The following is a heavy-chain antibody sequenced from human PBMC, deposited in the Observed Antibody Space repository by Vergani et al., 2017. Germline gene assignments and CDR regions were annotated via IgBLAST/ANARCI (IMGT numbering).Heavy chain of an antibody. D-gene: IGHD2-15*01. J-gene: IGHJ6*02. CDR3: ARGPVVVVAEGGSGYYYYGMDV. CDR2: IYTSGST. CDR1: GGSISSYY. V-gene: IGHV4-4*07. Sequence: QVQLQQWGPGLVKPSETLSLTCTVSGGSISSYYWSWIRQPAGKGLEWIGRIYTSGSTNYNPSLKSRVTMSVDTSKNQFSLKLSSVTAADTAVYYCARGPVVVVAEGGSGYYYYGMDVWGQGTTVTVSS.